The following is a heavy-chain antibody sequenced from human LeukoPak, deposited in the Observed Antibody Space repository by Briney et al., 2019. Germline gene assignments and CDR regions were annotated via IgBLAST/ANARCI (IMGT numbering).Heavy chain of an antibody. CDR3: ARGRKESSYYDFWSGYFVSNYYMDV. CDR1: GYIFTDYY. V-gene: IGHV1/OR15-1*04. J-gene: IGHJ6*03. CDR2: INPNSGGT. D-gene: IGHD3-3*01. Sequence: ASVTVSCKASGYIFTDYYMHWVRQAPGQELGWMGRINPNSGGTGFAQKFQGRVTITRNTSITTAYMELSNLRSEDTAVYYCARGRKESSYYDFWSGYFVSNYYMDVWGKGTTVTVSS.